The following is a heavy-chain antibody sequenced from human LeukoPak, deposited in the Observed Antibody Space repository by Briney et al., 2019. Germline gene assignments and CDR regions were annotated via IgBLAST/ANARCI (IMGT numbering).Heavy chain of an antibody. V-gene: IGHV1-2*02. CDR2: ISPNSGGT. Sequence: ASVKVSCKASSYTFYYMHWVRQAPGQGLEWMGWISPNSGGTNYAQKFQGRVTLTRDTSISTVYMELNSLRSDDTAVYYCASHPPNSGYRHWGQGTLVTVSS. D-gene: IGHD3-22*01. CDR3: ASHPPNSGYRH. J-gene: IGHJ4*02. CDR1: SYTFYY.